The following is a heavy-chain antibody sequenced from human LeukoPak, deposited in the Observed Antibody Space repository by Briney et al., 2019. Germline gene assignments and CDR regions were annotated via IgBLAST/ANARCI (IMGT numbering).Heavy chain of an antibody. CDR2: MNSNSGNT. CDR1: GYTFTSYD. CDR3: ARAGWQRMNWFDP. V-gene: IGHV1-8*01. J-gene: IGHJ5*02. D-gene: IGHD6-19*01. Sequence: ASVKVSCKASGYTFTSYDINWVRQATGQGLEWMGWMNSNSGNTGYAQKFQGRVTMTRNTSISTAYMDLSSLRSEDTAVYYCARAGWQRMNWFDPWGQGTLVTVSS.